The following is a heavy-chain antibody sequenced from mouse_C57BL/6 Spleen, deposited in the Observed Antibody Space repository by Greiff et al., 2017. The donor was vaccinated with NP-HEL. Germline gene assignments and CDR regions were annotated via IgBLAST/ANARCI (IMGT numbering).Heavy chain of an antibody. CDR1: GFTFSSYA. V-gene: IGHV5-4*01. D-gene: IGHD3-1*01. CDR3: AREGLYGAMDY. J-gene: IGHJ4*01. CDR2: ISDGGSYT. Sequence: EVQVVESGGGLVKPGGSLKLSCAASGFTFSSYAMSWVRQTPEKRLEWVATISDGGSYTYYPDNVKGRFTISRDNAKNNLYLQMSHLKSEDTAMYYCAREGLYGAMDYWGQGTSVTVSS.